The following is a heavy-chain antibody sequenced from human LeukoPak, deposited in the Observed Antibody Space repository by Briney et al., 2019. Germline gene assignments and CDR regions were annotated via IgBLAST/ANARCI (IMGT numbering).Heavy chain of an antibody. J-gene: IGHJ5*02. CDR2: IYPGDSDT. Sequence: GESLKISCKGSGYSFTSYWIGWVRQMPGKGLEWMGIIYPGDSDTRYSPSFQGQVTISADKSISTAYLQWSSLKASDTAMYYCARLSGYSGSYRNWFDPWGQGTLVTVSS. D-gene: IGHD1-26*01. CDR1: GYSFTSYW. CDR3: ARLSGYSGSYRNWFDP. V-gene: IGHV5-51*01.